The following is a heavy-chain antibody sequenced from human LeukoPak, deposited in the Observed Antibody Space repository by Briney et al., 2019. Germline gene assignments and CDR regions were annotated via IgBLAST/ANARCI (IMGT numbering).Heavy chain of an antibody. J-gene: IGHJ4*02. Sequence: SETLSLTCNVSGYSISRNYHWGWIRQPPGKGLEWIGSIYYSGSTYYNPSLKSRVTISVDTSKNQFSLKLSSVTAADTAVYYCARYYYGSGSYYYFDYWGQGTLVTVSS. CDR1: GYSISRNYH. CDR3: ARYYYGSGSYYYFDY. V-gene: IGHV4-38-2*02. D-gene: IGHD3-10*01. CDR2: IYYSGST.